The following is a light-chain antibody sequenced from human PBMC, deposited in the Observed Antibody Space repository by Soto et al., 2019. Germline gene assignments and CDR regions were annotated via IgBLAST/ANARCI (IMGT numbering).Light chain of an antibody. J-gene: IGLJ2*01. Sequence: QSVLTQSSSASASLGSSVKLTCTLSSGHSRNIIAWHQQQPGKAPRYLMNLEGTGTYNKGSGVPDRFSGSSSGADRYLTISILQSEDEADYYCETWDSNTRVFGGGTKVTVL. CDR3: ETWDSNTRV. V-gene: IGLV4-60*03. CDR2: LEGTGTY. CDR1: SGHSRNI.